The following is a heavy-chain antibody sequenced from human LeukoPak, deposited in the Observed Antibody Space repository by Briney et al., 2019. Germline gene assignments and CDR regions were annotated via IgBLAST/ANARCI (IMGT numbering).Heavy chain of an antibody. CDR2: IYYSGST. D-gene: IGHD6-19*01. Sequence: SETLSLTCTVSGGSISSYYWNWVRQPPGKGLEWIAYIYYSGSTGYNPSLKSRVTISVDTSKNQFSLKLSSVTAADTAVYYCARSQSTGWYNGGLDVWGQGTTVTVSS. CDR1: GGSISSYY. J-gene: IGHJ6*02. V-gene: IGHV4-59*08. CDR3: ARSQSTGWYNGGLDV.